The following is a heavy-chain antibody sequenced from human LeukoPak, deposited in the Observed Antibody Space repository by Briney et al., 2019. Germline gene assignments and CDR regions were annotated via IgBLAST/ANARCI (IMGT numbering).Heavy chain of an antibody. D-gene: IGHD3-3*01. CDR2: INSDGSST. J-gene: IGHJ3*02. Sequence: GGSLRLSRAASGFTFSSYWMHWVRQAPGKGLVWVSRINSDGSSTSYADSVKGRFTISRDNAKNTLYLQMNSLRAEDTAVYYCARDGSNYDFWSGYSVRGAFDIWGQGTMVTVSS. CDR1: GFTFSSYW. CDR3: ARDGSNYDFWSGYSVRGAFDI. V-gene: IGHV3-74*01.